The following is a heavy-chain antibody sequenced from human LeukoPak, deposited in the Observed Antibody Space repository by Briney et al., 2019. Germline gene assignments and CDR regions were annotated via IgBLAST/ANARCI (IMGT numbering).Heavy chain of an antibody. D-gene: IGHD2-21*02. CDR1: GYTFSGSA. CDR3: SGVVTTLYY. Sequence: GGSLRLSCAASGYTFSGSAIHWVRQASGKGLEWVGRIGTTADNYATAYAASVKGRFTISRDDSKNTAYLQMNSLKTEDTAVYYCSGVVTTLYYWGQGTLVTVSS. V-gene: IGHV3-73*01. CDR2: IGTTADNYAT. J-gene: IGHJ4*02.